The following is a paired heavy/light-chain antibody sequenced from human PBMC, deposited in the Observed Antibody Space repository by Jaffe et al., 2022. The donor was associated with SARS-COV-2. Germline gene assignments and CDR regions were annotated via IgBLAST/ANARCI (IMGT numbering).Light chain of an antibody. CDR2: STN. V-gene: IGLV8-61*01. J-gene: IGLJ3*02. CDR1: SGSVSTSYY. Sequence: QTVVTQEPSFSVSPGGTVTLTCGLSSGSVSTSYYPSWYQQTPGQAPRTLIYSTNTRSSGVPDRFSGSILGNKAALTITGAQADDESDYYCVLYMGSGINWVFGGGTKLTVL. CDR3: VLYMGSGINWV.
Heavy chain of an antibody. CDR2: IIPIFGTA. J-gene: IGHJ6*02. CDR1: GGTFSSYA. D-gene: IGHD2-15*01. V-gene: IGHV1-69*01. CDR3: AAWAHCSGGSCANYYYYGMDV. Sequence: QVQLVQSGAEVKKPGSSVKVSCKASGGTFSSYAISWVRQAPGQGLEWMGGIIPIFGTANYAQKFQGRVTITADESTSTAYMELSSLRSEDTAVYYCAAWAHCSGGSCANYYYYGMDVWGQGTTVTVSS.